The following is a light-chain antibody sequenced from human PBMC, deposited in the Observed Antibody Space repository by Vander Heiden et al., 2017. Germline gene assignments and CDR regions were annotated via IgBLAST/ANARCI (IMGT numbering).Light chain of an antibody. CDR2: KVS. CDR1: QSLVNSDGNTY. CDR3: MQGTYWPYT. V-gene: IGKV2-30*01. J-gene: IGKJ2*01. Sequence: DVVMTQSPLSLPVTLGQPASISCRSSQSLVNSDGNTYLNWFQQRPGQSPRRLISKVSNRESGVPDRFSGSGSGTDFTLKISRVEAEDVGVYYCMQGTYWPYTFGQGTKLEIK.